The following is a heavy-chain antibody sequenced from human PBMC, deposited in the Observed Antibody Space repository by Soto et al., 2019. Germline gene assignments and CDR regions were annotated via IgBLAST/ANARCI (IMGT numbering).Heavy chain of an antibody. CDR3: AKDRGRGGSYYVYYYGMDV. J-gene: IGHJ6*02. D-gene: IGHD1-26*01. V-gene: IGHV1-46*01. Sequence: YAQKFQGRVTMTRDTSTSTVYMELSSLSPEDTAMYFCAKDRGRGGSYYVYYYGMDVWGQGTTVTVSS.